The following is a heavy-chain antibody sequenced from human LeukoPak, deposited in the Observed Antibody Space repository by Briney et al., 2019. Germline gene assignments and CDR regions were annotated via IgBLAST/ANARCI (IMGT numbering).Heavy chain of an antibody. CDR3: ARGEIKLWFGELGLFDY. D-gene: IGHD3-10*01. V-gene: IGHV1-8*01. J-gene: IGHJ4*02. CDR2: MNPNSGNT. CDR1: GYTFTSYD. Sequence: ASVKVSCKASGYTFTSYDINWVRQATGQGLEWMGWMNPNSGNTGYAQKFQGRVTMTRNTSISTAYMELSSLRSEDTAVYYCARGEIKLWFGELGLFDYWGQGTLVTVSS.